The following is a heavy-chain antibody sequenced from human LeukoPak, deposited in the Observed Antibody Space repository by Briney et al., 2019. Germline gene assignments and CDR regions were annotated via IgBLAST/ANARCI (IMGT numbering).Heavy chain of an antibody. CDR3: ARESDY. CDR1: GYTFIAYY. J-gene: IGHJ4*02. V-gene: IGHV1-2*02. Sequence: ASVKVSCKASGYTFIAYYIHWVRQAPGQGLEWMGWINPNSGDTNYAQKFQGRVTMTRDTSITTAYVELNRLRSDDTAVYYCARESDYWGQGTLVTVSS. CDR2: INPNSGDT.